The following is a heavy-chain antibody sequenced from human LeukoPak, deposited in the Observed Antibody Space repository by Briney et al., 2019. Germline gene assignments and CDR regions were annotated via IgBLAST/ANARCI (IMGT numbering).Heavy chain of an antibody. CDR1: EYHFANYW. CDR3: ARLISTAGLSYFDL. CDR2: IYPGDSNT. Sequence: GESLQISCKASEYHFANYWIGWVRQLPGKGLEWMGLIYPGDSNTRFSPSFQGQVTLSADMSITTAYLQWSSLKASDTALYYCARLISTAGLSYFDLWGQGTLVTVSS. J-gene: IGHJ4*02. D-gene: IGHD6-13*01. V-gene: IGHV5-51*01.